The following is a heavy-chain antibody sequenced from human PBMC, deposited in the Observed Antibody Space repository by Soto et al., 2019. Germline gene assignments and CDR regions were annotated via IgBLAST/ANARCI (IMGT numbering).Heavy chain of an antibody. V-gene: IGHV3-66*02. D-gene: IGHD5-12*01. CDR2: IYSGGST. CDR3: ARENIVATREMGTGDAFDI. Sequence: GGSLRLSCAASGFTVSSNYMSWVRQAPGKGLEWVSVIYSGGSTYYADSVKGRFTISRDNSKNTLYLQMNSLRAEDTAVYYCARENIVATREMGTGDAFDIWGQGTMVTVSS. J-gene: IGHJ3*02. CDR1: GFTVSSNY.